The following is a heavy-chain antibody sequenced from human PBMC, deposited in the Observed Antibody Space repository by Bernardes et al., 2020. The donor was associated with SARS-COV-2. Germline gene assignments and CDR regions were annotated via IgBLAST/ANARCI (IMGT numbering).Heavy chain of an antibody. Sequence: GSLRLSCAASGFTFSSYSMNWVRQAPVKGLEWVSSISSSSSYLYYADSVKGRFTISRDNAKNSLYLQMNSLRAEDTAMYYCASLYGSGSYPTRWGQGTLVTVSS. CDR2: ISSSSSYL. CDR3: ASLYGSGSYPTR. CDR1: GFTFSSYS. D-gene: IGHD3-10*01. J-gene: IGHJ4*02. V-gene: IGHV3-21*01.